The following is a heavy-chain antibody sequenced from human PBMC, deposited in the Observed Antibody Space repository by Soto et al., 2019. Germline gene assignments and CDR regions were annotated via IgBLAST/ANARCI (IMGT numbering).Heavy chain of an antibody. CDR3: ARSGRSRDYGMDV. CDR1: NSRGLC. J-gene: IGHJ6*02. CDR2: IYQCGST. Sequence: NSRGLCGSWIRKHPGKGLEWIGYIYQCGSTYYNPSLKSRVTISVDRSKNQFSLKLSSVTAADTAVYYCARSGRSRDYGMDVSGQATTVTVSS. D-gene: IGHD1-26*01. V-gene: IGHV4-30-2*01.